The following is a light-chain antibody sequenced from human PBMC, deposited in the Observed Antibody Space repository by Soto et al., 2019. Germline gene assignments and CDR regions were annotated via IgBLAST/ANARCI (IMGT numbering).Light chain of an antibody. J-gene: IGKJ1*01. CDR3: QQYGSLPRT. V-gene: IGKV3-20*01. CDR2: GAS. CDR1: QSVSSSY. Sequence: EIVLTQSPGTLSLSPGERATLSCRASQSVSSSYLAWYQQKPGQAPRLLTYGASSRATGIPDRFSGSGSGTDFTLTISRLEPEDFAVYYCQQYGSLPRTFGQGTKVDIK.